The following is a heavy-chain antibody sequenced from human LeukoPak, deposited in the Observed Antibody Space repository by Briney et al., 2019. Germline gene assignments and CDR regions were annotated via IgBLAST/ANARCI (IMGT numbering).Heavy chain of an antibody. Sequence: GGSLRLSCAASGFSFSNYGMNWVRQAPGKGLEWVSGITGSGGSTYYAGSVKGRFTISRDNSKSTLYLQVNSLRVEDTAVYYCAKGRTLVGGSTRSYDYWGQGTLVTVSS. CDR3: AKGRTLVGGSTRSYDY. CDR1: GFSFSNYG. V-gene: IGHV3-23*01. D-gene: IGHD1-26*01. J-gene: IGHJ4*02. CDR2: ITGSGGST.